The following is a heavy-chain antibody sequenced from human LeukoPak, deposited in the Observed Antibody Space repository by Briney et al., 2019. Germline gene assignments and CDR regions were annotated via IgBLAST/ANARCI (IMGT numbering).Heavy chain of an antibody. V-gene: IGHV3-21*04. CDR1: GFTFSSYS. CDR2: ISSSSSYI. Sequence: PGGSLRLSCAASGFTFSSYSMNWVRQAPGKGLEWVSSISSSSSYIYYADSVKGRFTISRDNAKNSLYLQMNSLRAEDTALYYCARDRTDLSYSGSYRLDWFDPWGQGTLVTVSS. CDR3: ARDRTDLSYSGSYRLDWFDP. J-gene: IGHJ5*02. D-gene: IGHD1-26*01.